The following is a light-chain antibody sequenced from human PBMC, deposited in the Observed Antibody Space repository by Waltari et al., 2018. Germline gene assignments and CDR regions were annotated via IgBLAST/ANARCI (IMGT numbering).Light chain of an antibody. CDR3: LLYDGSDQV. J-gene: IGLJ3*02. Sequence: QTVVTQEPSLTVSPGGAVPLTCASSAGAFPSGNYPNWIQQKPGQVPRSLIHSTTNRHSWTPARFSGSLLGGKAALTLSGVQPEDEAEYYCLLYDGSDQVFGGGTKLTVL. CDR2: STT. CDR1: AGAFPSGNY. V-gene: IGLV7-43*01.